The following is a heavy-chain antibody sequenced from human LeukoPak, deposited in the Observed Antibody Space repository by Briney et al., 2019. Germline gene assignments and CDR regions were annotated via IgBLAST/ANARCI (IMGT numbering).Heavy chain of an antibody. D-gene: IGHD1-26*01. Sequence: SETLSLTCTVSGGSISSSGYYWGWIRQPPGRGLEWIASIYYSGSTYYNPSLKSRVTISVDTSKNQPSLKLSSLTAADTAVYYCARHEYSGSYYGLSWFDPWGQGTLVTVSS. CDR1: GGSISSSGYY. CDR2: IYYSGST. J-gene: IGHJ5*02. CDR3: ARHEYSGSYYGLSWFDP. V-gene: IGHV4-39*01.